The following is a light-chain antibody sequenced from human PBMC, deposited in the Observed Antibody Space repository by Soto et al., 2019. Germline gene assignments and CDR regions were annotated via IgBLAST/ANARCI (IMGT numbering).Light chain of an antibody. J-gene: IGKJ5*01. CDR1: QSVSSY. CDR3: QQRSNWPPAIT. V-gene: IGKV3-11*01. CDR2: DAS. Sequence: EIVLTQSPATLSLSPGERATLSCRASQSVSSYLAWYQQKPGQAPRLLIYDASSRSTGIPARFSGSGSGTDCTLTISSLEPKDFAVYYCQQRSNWPPAITFGQGTRLEIK.